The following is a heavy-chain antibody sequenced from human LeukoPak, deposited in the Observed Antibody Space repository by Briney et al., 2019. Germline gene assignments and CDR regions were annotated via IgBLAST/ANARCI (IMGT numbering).Heavy chain of an antibody. D-gene: IGHD5-24*01. CDR3: ARDRGWQQFDY. Sequence: GGSLRLSCAASGFTFSDSWMTWVRQAPGKGLERVANIKEDGSETYYVDSVRGRFSISRDNAKNSMYLEMNSLRAEDTAVYFCARDRGWQQFDYWGQGTLVTVSS. J-gene: IGHJ4*02. V-gene: IGHV3-7*01. CDR2: IKEDGSET. CDR1: GFTFSDSW.